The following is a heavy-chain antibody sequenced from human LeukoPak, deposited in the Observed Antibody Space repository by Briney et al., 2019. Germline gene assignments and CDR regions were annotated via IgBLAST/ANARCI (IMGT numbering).Heavy chain of an antibody. CDR1: GFTFSSYA. D-gene: IGHD3-22*01. J-gene: IGHJ4*02. V-gene: IGHV3-30*14. CDR3: ARESQYYVSSGYYTY. Sequence: PGRSLRLSCAASGFTFSSYAMHWARQAPGKGLEWVAVISYDGTNKYYTDSVKGRFTISRDNSKNTLYLQMNSLRAEDTAVYYCARESQYYVSSGYYTYWGQGTLVTVSS. CDR2: ISYDGTNK.